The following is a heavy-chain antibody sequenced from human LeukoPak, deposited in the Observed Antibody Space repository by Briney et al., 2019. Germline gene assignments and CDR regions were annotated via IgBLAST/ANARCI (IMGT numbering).Heavy chain of an antibody. Sequence: GGSLRLSCAASGFTFNKFAMSWVRQAPGKGLEWVSGISGGGDITYYADSVTGRFTISRDNSKDTLFLQMHSLRPGDTAVYYCVREDTPATANYWGQGTLVTISS. V-gene: IGHV3-23*01. CDR2: ISGGGDIT. CDR3: VREDTPATANY. D-gene: IGHD2-21*02. J-gene: IGHJ4*02. CDR1: GFTFNKFA.